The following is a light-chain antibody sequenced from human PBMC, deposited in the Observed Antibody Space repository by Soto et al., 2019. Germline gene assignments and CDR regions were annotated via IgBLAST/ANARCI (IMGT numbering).Light chain of an antibody. CDR2: DAS. Sequence: DIQMTQSPSTLSASVGDRVTITCWASQSISSWLAWYQQKPGKAPKLLIYDASSLESGVPSRFSGSGSGTEFTLTSSSLQPDDFATYYCQQYNSPFTFGPGTKVDIK. J-gene: IGKJ3*01. V-gene: IGKV1-5*01. CDR1: QSISSW. CDR3: QQYNSPFT.